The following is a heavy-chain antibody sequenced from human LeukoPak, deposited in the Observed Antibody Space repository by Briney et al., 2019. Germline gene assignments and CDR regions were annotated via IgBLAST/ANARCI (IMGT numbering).Heavy chain of an antibody. CDR1: GFTVSNNY. Sequence: GGSLRLSCVVSGFTVSNNYMSWVRQAPRKGLEWVPLIYSGGSTYYADSVKGRFAISRDNSKNTVYLQMNSLRAEDTAMYYCARRDDHNGRDYWGQGTLVTVSS. J-gene: IGHJ4*02. V-gene: IGHV3-53*01. CDR3: ARRDDHNGRDY. D-gene: IGHD5-24*01. CDR2: IYSGGST.